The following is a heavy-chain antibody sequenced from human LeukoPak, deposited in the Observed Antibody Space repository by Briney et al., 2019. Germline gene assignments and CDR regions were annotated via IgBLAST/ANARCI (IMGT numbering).Heavy chain of an antibody. CDR1: GFTFSSYA. V-gene: IGHV3-23*01. D-gene: IGHD5-24*01. CDR2: ISGSGGST. Sequence: GGSLRLSCAASGFTFSSYAMSWVRQAPGKGLEGVSAISGSGGSTYYADSVKGRFTISRDNSKNTLYLQMNSLRAEDTAVYYCAKARDGYKSALFDYWGQGTLVTVSS. CDR3: AKARDGYKSALFDY. J-gene: IGHJ4*02.